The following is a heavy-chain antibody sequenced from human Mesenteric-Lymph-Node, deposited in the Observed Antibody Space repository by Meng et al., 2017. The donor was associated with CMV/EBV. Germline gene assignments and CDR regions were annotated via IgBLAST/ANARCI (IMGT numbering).Heavy chain of an antibody. CDR1: GFIFSGYE. CDR2: ISSSASTI. Sequence: GESLKISCAGSGFIFSGYEINWVRQAPGRGLEWISYISSSASTIYYADSVKGRFTISRDNAKNSLYLQMNSLRAEDTAVYYCAREMLGTGAPGLDVWGQGTTVTVSS. J-gene: IGHJ6*02. CDR3: AREMLGTGAPGLDV. V-gene: IGHV3-48*03. D-gene: IGHD3-10*02.